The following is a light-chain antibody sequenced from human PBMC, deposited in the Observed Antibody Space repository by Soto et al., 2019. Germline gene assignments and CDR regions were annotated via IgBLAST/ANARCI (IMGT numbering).Light chain of an antibody. CDR2: AAS. CDR1: QSVSSN. Sequence: IAMAQYPATLTVSPGQRGSLSCRSSQSVSSNLAWYQQKPGQAPRLLIYAASARATGIPARFSGSGSGSEFTLTISGLQSEDFAVYYCQQYNDRPPITFGQGRRLE. V-gene: IGKV3-15*01. J-gene: IGKJ5*01. CDR3: QQYNDRPPIT.